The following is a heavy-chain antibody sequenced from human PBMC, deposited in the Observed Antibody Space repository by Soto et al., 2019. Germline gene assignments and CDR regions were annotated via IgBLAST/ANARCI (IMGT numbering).Heavy chain of an antibody. CDR1: GFDLSSYW. CDR3: TRDTFGSSDS. V-gene: IGHV3-74*01. D-gene: IGHD2-2*01. J-gene: IGHJ5*01. CDR2: IDPYDTGI. Sequence: PGGSLRLSCAASGFDLSSYWMHWVRQAPGKGLGWVSRIDPYDTGITYADSVKGRFTISRDNAKNTLYLQMNSVRAEDTAVYYCTRDTFGSSDSWGQGTLVTVSS.